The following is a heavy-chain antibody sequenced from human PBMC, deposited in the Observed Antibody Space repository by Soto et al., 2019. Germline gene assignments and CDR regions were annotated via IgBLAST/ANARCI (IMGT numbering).Heavy chain of an antibody. CDR1: GYTFNDYY. V-gene: IGHV1-2*02. CDR2: IKPDSGGT. CDR3: ARYYCGTNSCHGWFAP. Sequence: QVQLVQSGAEVKKPGASVKVSCKASGYTFNDYYIYWVRQAPGQGLEWMGWIKPDSGGTNYAQNFQGRVTMTRDTSISTAYMELTRLTSDDTAVYYCARYYCGTNSCHGWFAPWGQGTLVTVSS. D-gene: IGHD2-2*01. J-gene: IGHJ5*02.